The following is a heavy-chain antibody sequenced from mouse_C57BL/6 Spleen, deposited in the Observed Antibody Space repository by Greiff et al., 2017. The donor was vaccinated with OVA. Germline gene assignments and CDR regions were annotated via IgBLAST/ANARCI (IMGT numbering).Heavy chain of an antibody. CDR2: IYPGSGST. V-gene: IGHV1-55*01. Sequence: VQLQQPGAELVKPGASVKMSCKASGYTFTSYWITWVKQRPGQGLEWIGDIYPGSGSTNYNEKFKSKATLTVDTSSSTAYMQLSSLTSEDSAVYYCARSLNWEGAMDYWGQGTSVTVSS. CDR1: GYTFTSYW. CDR3: ARSLNWEGAMDY. D-gene: IGHD4-1*01. J-gene: IGHJ4*01.